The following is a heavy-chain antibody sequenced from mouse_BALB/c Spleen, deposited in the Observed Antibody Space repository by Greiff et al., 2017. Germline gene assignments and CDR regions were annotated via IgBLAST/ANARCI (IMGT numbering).Heavy chain of an antibody. V-gene: IGHV2-6-5*01. D-gene: IGHD1-1*02. CDR2: IWGGGST. J-gene: IGHJ3*01. Sequence: VQGVESGPGLVAPSQSLSITCTVSGFSLTDYGVSWIRQPPGKGLEWLGVIWGGGSTYYNSALKSRLSISKDNSKSQVFLKMNSLQTDDTAIYYCVRGGAGSWDGFAYWGQGTLVTVSA. CDR3: VRGGAGSWDGFAY. CDR1: GFSLTDYG.